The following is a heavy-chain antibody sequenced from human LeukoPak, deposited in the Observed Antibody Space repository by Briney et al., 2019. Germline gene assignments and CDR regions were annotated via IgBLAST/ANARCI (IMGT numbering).Heavy chain of an antibody. CDR3: AKSSPSPGPIWSTHPRTYGMDV. Sequence: ASVKVSCKVSGYTLTELSMHWVRQAPGKGLEWMGGFDPEDGETIYAQKFQGRVTMTEDTSTDTAYMELSSLRSEDTAVYYCAKSSPSPGPIWSTHPRTYGMDVWGQGTTVTVSS. J-gene: IGHJ6*02. CDR1: GYTLTELS. V-gene: IGHV1-24*01. CDR2: FDPEDGET. D-gene: IGHD3-3*01.